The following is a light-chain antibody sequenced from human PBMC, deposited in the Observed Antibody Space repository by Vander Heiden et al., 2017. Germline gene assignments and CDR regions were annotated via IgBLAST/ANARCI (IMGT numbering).Light chain of an antibody. V-gene: IGKV1-5*03. Sequence: DIQMAQSPSILSASVGDRVTITCRASQTISNWLAWYQVKPGKAPKLLIREASSLERGVPLRFSGGGSGTDFTLTISSLQPDEFATYYCQQYNRAWTFGQGT. J-gene: IGKJ1*01. CDR1: QTISNW. CDR2: EAS. CDR3: QQYNRAWT.